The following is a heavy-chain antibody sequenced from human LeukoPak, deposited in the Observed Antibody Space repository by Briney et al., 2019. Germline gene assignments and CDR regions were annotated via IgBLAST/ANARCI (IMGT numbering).Heavy chain of an antibody. V-gene: IGHV7-4-1*02. Sequence: GASVKVSCKASGYTFTSYAMNWVRQAPGQGLEWMGWINTNTGNPTYAQGFTGRFVFSLDTSVSTAYLQISSLKAEDTAVYYCARDSSEYCGGDCYPEKGFDPWGQGTLVTVSS. J-gene: IGHJ5*02. D-gene: IGHD2-21*02. CDR2: INTNTGNP. CDR1: GYTFTSYA. CDR3: ARDSSEYCGGDCYPEKGFDP.